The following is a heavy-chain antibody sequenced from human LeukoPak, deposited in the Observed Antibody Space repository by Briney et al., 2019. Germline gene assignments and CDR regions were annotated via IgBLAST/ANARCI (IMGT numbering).Heavy chain of an antibody. J-gene: IGHJ4*02. CDR2: ISGSGGST. Sequence: GGSLRLPCAASGFTFSSFAMSWVRQAPGKGLEGVSAISGSGGSTYYADSVKVRFTISRDNSKNTLYLQMNSLRAEDTAVYYCAKRVRCFDWLLDYWGQGTLVTVSS. CDR1: GFTFSSFA. V-gene: IGHV3-23*01. CDR3: AKRVRCFDWLLDY. D-gene: IGHD3-9*01.